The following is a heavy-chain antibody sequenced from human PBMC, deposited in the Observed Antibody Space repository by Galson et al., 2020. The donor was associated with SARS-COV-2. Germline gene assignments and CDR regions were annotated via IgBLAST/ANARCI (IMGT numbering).Heavy chain of an antibody. Sequence: GESLKISCKAPGYTFNSFYIHWVRQAPGQGLEWMGIINPSGDTTSYAQRFQGRVTVTRDTSTSTVYMELSSLTSEDTAIYYCAGAGTLGSPWHMDYWGQGTLVTVSS. D-gene: IGHD2-21*01. CDR1: GYTFNSFY. CDR3: AGAGTLGSPWHMDY. CDR2: INPSGDTT. V-gene: IGHV1-46*02. J-gene: IGHJ4*02.